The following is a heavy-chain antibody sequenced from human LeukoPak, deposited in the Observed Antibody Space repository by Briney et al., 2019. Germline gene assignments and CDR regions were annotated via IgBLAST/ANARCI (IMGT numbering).Heavy chain of an antibody. D-gene: IGHD6-13*01. J-gene: IGHJ4*02. CDR3: ARGRWYDDY. V-gene: IGHV4-34*01. CDR1: GGSISSYY. Sequence: PSETLSLICTVSGGSISSYYWSWIRQPPGKGLEWIGEINHSGSTNYNPSLKSRVTISVDTSKNQFSLKLSSVTAADTAVYYCARGRWYDDYWGQGTLVTVSS. CDR2: INHSGST.